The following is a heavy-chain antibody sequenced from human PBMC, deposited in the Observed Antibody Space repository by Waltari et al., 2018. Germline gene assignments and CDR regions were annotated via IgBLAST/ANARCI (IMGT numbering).Heavy chain of an antibody. CDR1: VANVTNNVAG. CDR2: SSSLSLFSP. Sequence: GRGLLKPSATLSVTCAISVANVTNNVAGWNLIRQSPSRGLEWLWLSSSLSLFSPPSSLSLLSLLPLSPDSSKNQFSLQLNSVTSEDTAVYYCVRGGALCRGGTCYSFFDYWGQGTPLPVSS. CDR3: VRGGALCRGGTCYSFFDY. V-gene: IGHV6-1*01. D-gene: IGHD2-15*01. J-gene: IGHJ4*02.